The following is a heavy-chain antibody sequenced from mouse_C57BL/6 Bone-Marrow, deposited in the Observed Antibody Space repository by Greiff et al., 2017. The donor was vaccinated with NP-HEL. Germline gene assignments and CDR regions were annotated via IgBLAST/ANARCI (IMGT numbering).Heavy chain of an antibody. V-gene: IGHV1-20*01. Sequence: EVQLQQSGPELVKPGDSVKISCKASGYSFTGYFMNWVMQSHGKSLEWIGRINPYNGDTFYNQKFKGKATLTVDKSSSTAHMELRSLTSEDSAVYYCARSVPIYYDYFDYWGQGTTLTVSS. D-gene: IGHD2-4*01. CDR3: ARSVPIYYDYFDY. CDR2: INPYNGDT. CDR1: GYSFTGYF. J-gene: IGHJ2*01.